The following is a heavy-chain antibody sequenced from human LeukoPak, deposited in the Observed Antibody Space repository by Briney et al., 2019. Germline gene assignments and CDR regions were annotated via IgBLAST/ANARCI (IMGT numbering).Heavy chain of an antibody. CDR1: GYTFTNYY. CDR3: ARDAHNGYEFHDWFDP. CDR2: IKPNSGGT. D-gene: IGHD5-12*01. V-gene: IGHV1-2*02. Sequence: ASVKDSCKASGYTFTNYYIHWVRQAPGQGLEWMGWIKPNSGGTKYAQKFQGRVTMTTDTSISTAYMEMSRLTSDDTAVYYCARDAHNGYEFHDWFDPWGQGALVTVSS. J-gene: IGHJ5*02.